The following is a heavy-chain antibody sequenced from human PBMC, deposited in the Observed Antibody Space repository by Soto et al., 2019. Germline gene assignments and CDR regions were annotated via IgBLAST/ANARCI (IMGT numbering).Heavy chain of an antibody. Sequence: SVKVSCKASGGTFSSYAISWVLQAPGQVLEWMGGIIPIFGTANYAQKFQGRVTITADESTSTAYMELSSLRSEDTAVYYCARAGTSKRPHYYYGMDVWGQGTTVTV. D-gene: IGHD1-1*01. CDR1: GGTFSSYA. V-gene: IGHV1-69*13. CDR2: IIPIFGTA. CDR3: ARAGTSKRPHYYYGMDV. J-gene: IGHJ6*02.